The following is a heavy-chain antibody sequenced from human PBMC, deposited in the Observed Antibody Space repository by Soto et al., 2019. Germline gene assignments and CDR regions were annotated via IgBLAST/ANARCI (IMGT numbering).Heavy chain of an antibody. V-gene: IGHV4-4*02. Sequence: LSLTCAVSGGSISSSNWWSWVRQPPGKGLEWIGEIYHSGSTNYNPSLKSRVTISVDKSKNQFSLKLSSVTAADTAVYYCARGVSSWYLAPKHLVGRAYWFDPWGQGTLVTVSS. J-gene: IGHJ5*02. CDR3: ARGVSSWYLAPKHLVGRAYWFDP. D-gene: IGHD6-13*01. CDR1: GGSISSSNW. CDR2: IYHSGST.